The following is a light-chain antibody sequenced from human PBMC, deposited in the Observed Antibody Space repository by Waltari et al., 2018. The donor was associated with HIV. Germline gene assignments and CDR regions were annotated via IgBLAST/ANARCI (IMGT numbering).Light chain of an antibody. V-gene: IGLV1-47*01. CDR2: KDN. CDR1: NSNIGSHF. J-gene: IGLJ1*01. CDR3: ATWDDILSGYL. Sequence: QSVPTQPPSASGTPGQRVAISCSGSNSNIGSHFVYWYQQLPGTAPKRLIYKDNQRPSGVPERLSACKSGSSSSLAISGLRSEDEAEYYCATWDDILSGYLFGTGTKVTVL.